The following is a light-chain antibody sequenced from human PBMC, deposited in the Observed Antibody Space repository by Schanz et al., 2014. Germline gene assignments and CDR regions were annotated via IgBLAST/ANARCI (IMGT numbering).Light chain of an antibody. V-gene: IGLV2-14*01. Sequence: QSALTQPPSASGSPGQSVTISCTGTSSDVGGYNYVSWYQQHPGKAPKLMIYGVSHRPSGVSNRFSGSKSGNTASLTISGLQAEDEADYYCSSYTSSSTLVFGGGTKLTVL. CDR2: GVS. CDR3: SSYTSSSTLV. J-gene: IGLJ3*02. CDR1: SSDVGGYNY.